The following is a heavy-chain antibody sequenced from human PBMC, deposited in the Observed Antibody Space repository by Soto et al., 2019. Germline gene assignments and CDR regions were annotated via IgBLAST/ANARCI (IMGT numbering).Heavy chain of an antibody. CDR3: ARDHLRRGTPDY. J-gene: IGHJ4*02. D-gene: IGHD2-15*01. V-gene: IGHV1-46*01. CDR2: INPSGGST. Sequence: ASVKVSCKASGYTSTSYYMHWVRQAPGQGLEWMGIINPSGGSTSYAQKFQGRVTMTRDTSTSTVYMELSSLRSEDTAVYYCARDHLRRGTPDYWGQGTLVTVSS. CDR1: GYTSTSYY.